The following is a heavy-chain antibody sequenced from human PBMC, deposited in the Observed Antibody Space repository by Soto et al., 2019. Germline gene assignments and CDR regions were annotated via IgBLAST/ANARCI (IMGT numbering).Heavy chain of an antibody. D-gene: IGHD5-12*01. J-gene: IGHJ4*02. V-gene: IGHV2-5*02. Sequence: QITVKESGLALVKPTQTLTLTCTFPGISLSSTGMGVGWIRQSPGNALEWLALVYWDDDKLYSPSLRSSLTSPKNADTKPADITMTTLDPLNRATYYLDRLTRSVYDSGRLGEKFDYWRQGTLVTVSP. CDR1: GISLSSTGMG. CDR2: VYWDDDK. CDR3: DRLTRSVYDSGRLGEKFDY.